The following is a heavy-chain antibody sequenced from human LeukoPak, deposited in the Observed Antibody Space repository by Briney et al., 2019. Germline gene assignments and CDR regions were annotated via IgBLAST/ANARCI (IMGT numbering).Heavy chain of an antibody. CDR2: ISGSGGST. V-gene: IGHV3-23*01. CDR1: GFTFSSYA. J-gene: IGHJ3*01. Sequence: GSLRLSCAASGFTFSSYAMSWVRQAPGKGLEWVSAISGSGGSTYYADSVKGRFTISRDNAKNSLALQMNSLRAEDTAVYYCARDYAKTGYCSGTSCPDAFDLWGQGTMVTVSS. CDR3: ARDYAKTGYCSGTSCPDAFDL. D-gene: IGHD2-2*03.